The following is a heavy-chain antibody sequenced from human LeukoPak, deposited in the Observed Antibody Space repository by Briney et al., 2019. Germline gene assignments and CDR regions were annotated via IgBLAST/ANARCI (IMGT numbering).Heavy chain of an antibody. V-gene: IGHV1-69*04. CDR2: IIPILGIA. Sequence: ASVKVSCKASGGTFSSYAISWVRQAPGQGLEWMGRIIPILGIANYAQKFQGRVTITADKSTSTAYMELRSLRSDDTAVYYCAKGGGYKVPFDYWGQGTLVTVSS. D-gene: IGHD3-22*01. CDR1: GGTFSSYA. CDR3: AKGGGYKVPFDY. J-gene: IGHJ4*02.